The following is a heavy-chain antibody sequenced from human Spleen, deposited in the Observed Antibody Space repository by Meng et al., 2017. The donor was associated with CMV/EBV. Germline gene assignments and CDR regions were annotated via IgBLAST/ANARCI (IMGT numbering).Heavy chain of an antibody. D-gene: IGHD2-2*01. V-gene: IGHV3-48*03. CDR3: ARDSYCSSTSCYSEFWFDP. CDR2: ISSSGSTI. CDR1: GFTFSSYE. Sequence: GGSLRLSCAASGFTFSSYEMNWVRQAPGKGLEWVSYISSSGSTIYYADSVKGRFTISRDNAKNSLYLQMNSLRAEDTAVYYCARDSYCSSTSCYSEFWFDPWGQGTLVTVSS. J-gene: IGHJ5*02.